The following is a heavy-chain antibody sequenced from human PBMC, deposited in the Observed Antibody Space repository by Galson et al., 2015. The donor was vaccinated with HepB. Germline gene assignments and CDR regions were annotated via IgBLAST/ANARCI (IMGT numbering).Heavy chain of an antibody. CDR1: GFTFEDYA. D-gene: IGHD3-10*01. CDR3: VKAQGSGSSSHYYGMDV. J-gene: IGHJ6*02. Sequence: SLRLSCAASGFTFEDYAMHWVRQAPGKGLEWVAGISYNRDTIGYADSVKGRFTISRDNAKNSLYLQMNSLRTEDTALYYCVKAQGSGSSSHYYGMDVWGQGTKVTVSS. V-gene: IGHV3-9*01. CDR2: ISYNRDTI.